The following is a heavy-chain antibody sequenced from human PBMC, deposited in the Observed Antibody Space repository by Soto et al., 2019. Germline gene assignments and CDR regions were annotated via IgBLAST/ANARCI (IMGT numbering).Heavy chain of an antibody. Sequence: SETLSLTCAVSGGSISSSNWWSCVRQPPGKGLEWIGEIYHSGSTNYNPSLKSRVTISVDKSKNQFSLKLSSVTAADTAVYYCARDWGIAARPDYYYYGMDVWGQGTTVTVSS. J-gene: IGHJ6*02. V-gene: IGHV4-4*02. CDR1: GGSISSSNW. CDR2: IYHSGST. CDR3: ARDWGIAARPDYYYYGMDV. D-gene: IGHD6-6*01.